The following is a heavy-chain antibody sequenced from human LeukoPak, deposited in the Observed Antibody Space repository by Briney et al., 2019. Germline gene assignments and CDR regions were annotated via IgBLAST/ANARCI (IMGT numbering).Heavy chain of an antibody. CDR3: TRDWRNMAFDY. CDR1: GFPLSNFW. CDR2: IISDGTTT. J-gene: IGHJ4*02. V-gene: IGHV3-74*01. Sequence: QPGGSLRLSCTASGFPLSNFWMHWVRQVPGKGLVWVSRIISDGTTTSYADSVKGRFTISRDNAKNTLYLQMNSLRAEDTAVYYCTRDWRNMAFDYWGQGTLATVSS. D-gene: IGHD2/OR15-2a*01.